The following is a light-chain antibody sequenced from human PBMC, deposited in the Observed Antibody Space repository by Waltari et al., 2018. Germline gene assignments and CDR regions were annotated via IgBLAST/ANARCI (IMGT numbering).Light chain of an antibody. J-gene: IGLJ1*01. CDR3: QSYDSSLGGYV. V-gene: IGLV1-40*01. CDR2: NDN. CDR1: RSNIGAGFD. Sequence: QSVLTQPPSVSGAPGQRVTISCAGGRSNIGAGFDAHWFQQVPGTPPKLLIHNDNKRPSGVPDRFSGSRSGTSASLAITGLRADDEADYFCQSYDSSLGGYVFGGGTKVTVL.